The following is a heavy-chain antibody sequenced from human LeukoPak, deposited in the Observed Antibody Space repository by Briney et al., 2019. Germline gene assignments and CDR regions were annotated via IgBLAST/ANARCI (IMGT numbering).Heavy chain of an antibody. CDR2: IKPKRGGT. V-gene: IGHV1-2*06. D-gene: IGHD1-26*01. CDR3: ARDHRGSYLFDY. J-gene: IGHJ4*02. CDR1: GYTFTGYY. Sequence: ASVKVSCKASGYTFTGYYMHWVRQAPGQGVEWMGRIKPKRGGTKYAEKWEGRVTMTRDTSISTAYMEVSRLRSDDTAVYYCARDHRGSYLFDYWGQGTLVTVSS.